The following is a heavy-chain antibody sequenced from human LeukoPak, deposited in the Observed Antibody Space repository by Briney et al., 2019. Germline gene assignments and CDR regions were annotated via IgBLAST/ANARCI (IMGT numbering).Heavy chain of an antibody. J-gene: IGHJ4*02. CDR1: GFTFDDYA. V-gene: IGHV3-9*01. CDR2: ISWNSGDI. D-gene: IGHD4-17*01. Sequence: PGGSLRLSCAASGFTFDDYAMHWVRQAPGKGLEWVSGISWNSGDIGYADSVKGRFTISRDNAKNSLYLQMNSLRAEDTAVYYCARSNGENDYWGQGTLVTVSS. CDR3: ARSNGENDY.